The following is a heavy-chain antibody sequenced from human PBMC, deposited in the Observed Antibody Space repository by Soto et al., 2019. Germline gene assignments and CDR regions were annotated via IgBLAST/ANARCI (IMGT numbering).Heavy chain of an antibody. J-gene: IGHJ4*02. CDR3: TSRYCSGGSCRLDY. D-gene: IGHD2-15*01. CDR2: IRSKANSYAT. CDR1: GFTFSGSA. Sequence: PGGSLRPSCAASGFTFSGSAMHWVRQASGKGLEWVGRIRSKANSYATAYAASVKGRFTISRDDSKNTAYLQMNSLKTEDTAVYYCTSRYCSGGSCRLDYWGQGTLVTVSS. V-gene: IGHV3-73*01.